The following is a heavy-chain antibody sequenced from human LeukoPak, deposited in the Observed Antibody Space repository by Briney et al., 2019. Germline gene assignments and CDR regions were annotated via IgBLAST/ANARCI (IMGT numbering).Heavy chain of an antibody. CDR2: ISGSGGST. CDR3: AKSDDYGDY. Sequence: SGGYLRLSCAPSGFTCSSYAMSWVRQAPGEGLEWVSAISGSGGSTYYADSVKGRFTISRDNSKNTLYLQMNSLRAEDTAVYYCAKSDDYGDYWGQGTLVTVSS. CDR1: GFTCSSYA. V-gene: IGHV3-23*01. J-gene: IGHJ4*02.